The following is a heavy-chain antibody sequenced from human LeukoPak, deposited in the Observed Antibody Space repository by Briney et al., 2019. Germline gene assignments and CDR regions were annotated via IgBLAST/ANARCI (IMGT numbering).Heavy chain of an antibody. Sequence: GGSLRLSCAASGFTFSSYGMHWVRQAPGEGLEWVAFIRYDGSNKYYADSVKGRFTISRDNSKNTLYLQMNSLRAEDTAVYYCAKERGGCSSTSCYPKVSTFGGQGTLVTVSS. J-gene: IGHJ4*02. CDR3: AKERGGCSSTSCYPKVSTF. CDR1: GFTFSSYG. V-gene: IGHV3-30*02. CDR2: IRYDGSNK. D-gene: IGHD2-2*01.